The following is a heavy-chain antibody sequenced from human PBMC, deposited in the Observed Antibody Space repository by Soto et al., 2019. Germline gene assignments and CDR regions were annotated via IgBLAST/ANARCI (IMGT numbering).Heavy chain of an antibody. J-gene: IGHJ4*02. D-gene: IGHD3-9*01. CDR2: IDAGNGNT. Sequence: QVQLVQSGAEVKKPGASVKLSCKASGYTFTRNAIHWVRQAPGQRLEWIGKIDAGNGNTKYSQKFQGRVTITRDTSASAVYMELSTLRSEDTLVYYCARSATDYSRFDYWGQGSLVTVSS. CDR1: GYTFTRNA. CDR3: ARSATDYSRFDY. V-gene: IGHV1-3*01.